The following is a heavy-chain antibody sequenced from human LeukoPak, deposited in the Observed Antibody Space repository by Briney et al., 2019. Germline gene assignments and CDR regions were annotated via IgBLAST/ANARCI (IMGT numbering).Heavy chain of an antibody. CDR1: GGSISSYY. CDR2: IYYSGST. CDR3: ARAKLVTEYYYDSSGYFDY. V-gene: IGHV4-59*01. D-gene: IGHD3-22*01. J-gene: IGHJ4*02. Sequence: SETLSLTCTVSGGSISSYYWSWIRQPPGKGLEWIGYIYYSGSTNYNPSLKSRVTISVDTSKNQSSLKLSSVTAADTAVYYCARAKLVTEYYYDSSGYFDYWGQGTLVTVSS.